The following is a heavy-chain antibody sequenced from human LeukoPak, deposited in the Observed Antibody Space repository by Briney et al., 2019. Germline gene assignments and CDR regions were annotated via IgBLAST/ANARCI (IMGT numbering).Heavy chain of an antibody. J-gene: IGHJ1*01. CDR3: ASYYDSSGYYIRPFQH. D-gene: IGHD3-22*01. CDR1: GFTFSNYV. CDR2: ISDSGGWT. Sequence: GGSLRLSCAASGFTFSNYVMNWVRQAPGKGLEWVSVISDSGGWTSYADSVKGRFTISRDNSKNTLYLQMNSLRAEDTAVYYCASYYDSSGYYIRPFQHWGQGTLVTVSS. V-gene: IGHV3-23*01.